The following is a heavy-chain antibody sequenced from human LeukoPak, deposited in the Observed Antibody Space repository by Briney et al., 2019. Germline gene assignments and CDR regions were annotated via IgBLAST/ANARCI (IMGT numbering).Heavy chain of an antibody. D-gene: IGHD6-19*01. V-gene: IGHV1-8*03. CDR1: GYTFTSYD. CDR2: LNPKSGNT. J-gene: IGHJ5*02. CDR3: ARMTVSGRDNWFDP. Sequence: ASVKVSCKASGYTFTSYDINWVRQATGQGLEWMGWLNPKSGNTGYAQKLQGRVTITRNTSINTAYMELSSLRSEDTAVFYCARMTVSGRDNWFDPWGQGTLVTVSS.